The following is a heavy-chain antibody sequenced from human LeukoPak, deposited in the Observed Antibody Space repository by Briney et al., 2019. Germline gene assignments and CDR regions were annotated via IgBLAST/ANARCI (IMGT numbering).Heavy chain of an antibody. D-gene: IGHD3-10*01. CDR3: ATALDLWFGELFYMDV. CDR2: IIPIFGTA. Sequence: SVKVSCKASGGTFSSYAISWVRQAPGQGLEWMGRIIPIFGTANYAQKSQGRVTITTDESTSTAYMELSSLRSEDTAVYYCATALDLWFGELFYMDVWGKGTTVTVSS. CDR1: GGTFSSYA. J-gene: IGHJ6*03. V-gene: IGHV1-69*05.